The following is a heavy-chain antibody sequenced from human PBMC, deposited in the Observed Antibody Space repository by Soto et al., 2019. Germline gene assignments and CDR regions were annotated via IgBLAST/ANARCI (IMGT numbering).Heavy chain of an antibody. CDR2: IYDTGYA. Sequence: PSETLSLTCSVSGCSTMPFIWTWFRQPPGKGLEYIGFIYDTGYANYNPSLKSRVTISVDTSKNEFSLKLTSVTAADTAVYYCARASVGYCSSTTCPPGMDVWGQGTTVTVSS. CDR3: ARASVGYCSSTTCPPGMDV. J-gene: IGHJ6*02. CDR1: GCSTMPFI. V-gene: IGHV4-59*01. D-gene: IGHD2-2*03.